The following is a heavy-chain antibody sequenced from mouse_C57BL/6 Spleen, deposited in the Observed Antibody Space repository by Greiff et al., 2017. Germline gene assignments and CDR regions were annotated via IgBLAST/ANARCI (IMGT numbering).Heavy chain of an antibody. D-gene: IGHD1-1*01. J-gene: IGHJ1*03. CDR1: GFNIKDDY. CDR3: TTRDYGSSFYWYFDV. V-gene: IGHV14-4*01. Sequence: VQLQQSGAELVRPGASVKLSCTASGFNIKDDYMHWVKQRPEQGLEWIGWIDPENGDTEYASKFQGKATIPADTSSNTAYLQLSSLTSEDTAVYYCTTRDYGSSFYWYFDVWGTGTTVTVSS. CDR2: IDPENGDT.